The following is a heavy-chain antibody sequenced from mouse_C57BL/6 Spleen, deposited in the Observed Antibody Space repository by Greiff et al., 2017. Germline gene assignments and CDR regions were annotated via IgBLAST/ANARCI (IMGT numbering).Heavy chain of an antibody. Sequence: VQLKESGPELVKPGASVKISCKASGYSFAGYYMNWVKQSPEKSLEWIGEINPSTGGTTYNQKFKAKATLTVDKSSSTAYMQLKSLTSEDSAVYYCARLSGYGAWFAYWGQGTLVTVSA. J-gene: IGHJ3*01. D-gene: IGHD1-3*01. CDR2: INPSTGGT. CDR1: GYSFAGYY. CDR3: ARLSGYGAWFAY. V-gene: IGHV1-42*01.